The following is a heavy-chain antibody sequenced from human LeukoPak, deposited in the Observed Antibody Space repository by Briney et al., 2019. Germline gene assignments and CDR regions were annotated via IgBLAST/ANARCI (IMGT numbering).Heavy chain of an antibody. Sequence: ASVKVSFKASVYTFTIYDINWVRQATGQGLEWMGWMNPNSGNTGYAQEFQGRVTMTRDTSISTAYMELSSLTSEDTAVYYCARRKPTSGAQYWFDPWGQGTLVTVSS. CDR2: MNPNSGNT. D-gene: IGHD3-10*01. CDR1: VYTFTIYD. J-gene: IGHJ5*02. CDR3: ARRKPTSGAQYWFDP. V-gene: IGHV1-8*01.